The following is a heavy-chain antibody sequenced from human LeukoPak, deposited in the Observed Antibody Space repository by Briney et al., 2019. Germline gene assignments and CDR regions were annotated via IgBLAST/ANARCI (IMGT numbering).Heavy chain of an antibody. CDR3: TTTFTYYYGSGSPY. J-gene: IGHJ4*02. CDR1: GFTFSNAW. CDR2: IKSKTDGGTT. Sequence: TGGSLRLSCAASGFTFSNAWMSWARQAPGKGLEWVGRIKSKTDGGTTDYAAPVKGRFTISRDDSKNTLYLQMNSLKTEDTAVYYCTTTFTYYYGSGSPYWGQGTLVTVSS. V-gene: IGHV3-15*01. D-gene: IGHD3-10*01.